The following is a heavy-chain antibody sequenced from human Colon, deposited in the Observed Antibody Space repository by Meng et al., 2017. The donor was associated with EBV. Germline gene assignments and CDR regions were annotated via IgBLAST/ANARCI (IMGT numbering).Heavy chain of an antibody. J-gene: IGHJ4*02. CDR1: GDCISRCIYY. Sequence: LHLSVSVSGFVKHSDTLFRFCTVSGDCISRCIYYWGWIRQPPGKWLDWIGFIYYSGSSFYNPSLKPRVTVSVDTSKNQCSLKLSSVTAADTSIYYCGRLVKVVAAGESDYWGQGLLVTVSS. V-gene: IGHV4-39*01. CDR2: IYYSGSS. D-gene: IGHD6-13*01. CDR3: GRLVKVVAAGESDY.